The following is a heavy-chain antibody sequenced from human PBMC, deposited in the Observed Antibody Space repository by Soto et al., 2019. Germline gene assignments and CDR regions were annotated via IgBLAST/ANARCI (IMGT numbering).Heavy chain of an antibody. Sequence: SETLSLTCTVSGGSISSSSYYWGWIRQPPGKGLEWIGSIYYSGSTYYNPSLKSRVTISVDTSKNQFSLKLSSVTAADTAVYYCARYERYSSSCYELGWFDPWGQGTLVTVSS. CDR3: ARYERYSSSCYELGWFDP. V-gene: IGHV4-39*01. J-gene: IGHJ5*02. D-gene: IGHD6-13*01. CDR2: IYYSGST. CDR1: GGSISSSSYY.